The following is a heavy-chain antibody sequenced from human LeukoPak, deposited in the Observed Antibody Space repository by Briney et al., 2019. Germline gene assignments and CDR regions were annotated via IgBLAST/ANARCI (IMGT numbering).Heavy chain of an antibody. D-gene: IGHD5-12*01. CDR3: AADLSGRQDY. J-gene: IGHJ4*02. CDR2: ISSSSSYI. V-gene: IGHV3-21*04. CDR1: GFTFSSYS. Sequence: GGSLRLSCAASGFTFSSYSMNWVRQAPGKGLEWVSSISSSSSYIYYADSVKGRFTISRNNAGDTLYLQMNSLRAEDTGVYYCAADLSGRQDYWGQGTLVTVSS.